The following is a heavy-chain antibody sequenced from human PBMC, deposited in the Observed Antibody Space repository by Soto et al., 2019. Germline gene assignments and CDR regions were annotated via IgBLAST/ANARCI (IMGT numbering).Heavy chain of an antibody. CDR3: AKSSMRLWLLLAY. V-gene: IGHV3-23*01. J-gene: IGHJ4*02. Sequence: GGSLRLSCAVSGFTFNTNAMNWVRQAPGKGLEWVAVISSSSGSTYYADSVKGQFSISRDNSKNTFFLQMNSLRAEDTAVYYCAKSSMRLWLLLAYWGQGILVTVSS. D-gene: IGHD3-22*01. CDR2: ISSSSGST. CDR1: GFTFNTNA.